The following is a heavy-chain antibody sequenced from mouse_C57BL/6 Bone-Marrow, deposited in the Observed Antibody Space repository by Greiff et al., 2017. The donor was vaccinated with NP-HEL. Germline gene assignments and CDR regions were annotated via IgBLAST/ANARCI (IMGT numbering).Heavy chain of an antibody. CDR3: ARSLLWPFDY. CDR2: INPYNGGT. Sequence: VQLKQSGPVLVKPGASVKMSCKASGYTFTDYYMNWVKQSHGKSLEWIGVINPYNGGTSYNQKFKGKATLTVDKSSSTADMELNSLTSEDSAVYYCARSLLWPFDYWGQGTTLTVSS. CDR1: GYTFTDYY. J-gene: IGHJ2*01. D-gene: IGHD2-10*01. V-gene: IGHV1-19*01.